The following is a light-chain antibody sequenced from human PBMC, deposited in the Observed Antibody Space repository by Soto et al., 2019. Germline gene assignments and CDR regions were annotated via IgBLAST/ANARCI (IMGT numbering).Light chain of an antibody. CDR2: EGD. Sequence: QSVLTQPASESGSPGQSITISCSGTSSDVGSSNLVSWYQQHPGKAPKLIIFEGDRRPSGVSGRFSGSKSGNTASLTISGLQAEDEADYYCCSFARSTTLYVFGTGTKVTVL. J-gene: IGLJ1*01. CDR3: CSFARSTTLYV. V-gene: IGLV2-23*01. CDR1: SSDVGSSNL.